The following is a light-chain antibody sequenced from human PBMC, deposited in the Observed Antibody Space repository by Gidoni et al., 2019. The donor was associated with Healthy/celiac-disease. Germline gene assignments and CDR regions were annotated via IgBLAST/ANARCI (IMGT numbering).Light chain of an antibody. J-gene: IGKJ4*01. V-gene: IGKV3-15*01. CDR1: QTVSSN. CDR2: GAS. Sequence: IVMTQSPATLSVSPGERATLACRASQTVSSNLAWYQQKPGQAPRLLIYGASTRATGIPARFSGSGSGTEFTLTISSLQSEDFAVYYCQQYNNWPPLXXXGGTKVEIK. CDR3: QQYNNWPPLX.